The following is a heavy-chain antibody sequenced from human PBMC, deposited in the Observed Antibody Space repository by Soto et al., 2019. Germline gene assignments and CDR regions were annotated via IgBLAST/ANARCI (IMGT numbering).Heavy chain of an antibody. D-gene: IGHD2-15*01. CDR3: AREKVVSPEPGMDV. J-gene: IGHJ6*02. CDR1: GYTLTELS. V-gene: IGHV1-24*01. Sequence: ASVKVSCKASGYTLTELSMYWVRQAPGKGLEWMGGFDPEDGETIYAQKFQGRVTMTEDTSTDTAYMELSSLRSEDTAVYYCAREKVVSPEPGMDVWGQGTTVTVSS. CDR2: FDPEDGET.